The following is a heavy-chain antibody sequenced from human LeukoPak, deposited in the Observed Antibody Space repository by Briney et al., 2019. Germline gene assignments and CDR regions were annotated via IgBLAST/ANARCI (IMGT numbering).Heavy chain of an antibody. CDR1: GFTFSDFW. V-gene: IGHV3-7*04. J-gene: IGHJ4*02. CDR2: IKKDGSGK. D-gene: IGHD3-22*01. CDR3: ARARSGYYYDY. Sequence: GGSLRLSCAASGFTFSDFWMGWVRQAPGKGLEWVANIKKDGSGKYYLDSMKDRFTISKDNAKNALYLQINTLRTDDTAVYYCARARSGYYYDYWGQGTLVTVSS.